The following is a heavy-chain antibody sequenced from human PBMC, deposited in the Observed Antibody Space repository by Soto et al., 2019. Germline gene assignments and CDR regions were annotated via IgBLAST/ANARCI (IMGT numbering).Heavy chain of an antibody. J-gene: IGHJ4*01. Sequence: ASVKVSCKASGYTFTSYAISWVRQAPGQGLEWMGWISAYNGNTNYAQKLQGRVTMTTDTSTSTAYMELRSLRSDDTAVYYCARDTLGYDILTGYYNVIDFDYWGQ. CDR1: GYTFTSYA. D-gene: IGHD3-9*01. V-gene: IGHV1-18*01. CDR2: ISAYNGNT. CDR3: ARDTLGYDILTGYYNVIDFDY.